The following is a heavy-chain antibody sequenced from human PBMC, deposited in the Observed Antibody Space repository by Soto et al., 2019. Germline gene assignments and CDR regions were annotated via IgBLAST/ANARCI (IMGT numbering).Heavy chain of an antibody. J-gene: IGHJ4*02. CDR2: INHSGST. Sequence: QVQLQQWGAGLLKPSETLSLTCAVYGGSFSGYYWTWIRQPPGTGLEWIGEINHSGSTNYNPSLKSRVTISVDTSKNQFSLKLTSVTAAAPAVYYGARDKITGLFDYWGQGTLVTVSS. D-gene: IGHD2-8*02. V-gene: IGHV4-34*01. CDR3: ARDKITGLFDY. CDR1: GGSFSGYY.